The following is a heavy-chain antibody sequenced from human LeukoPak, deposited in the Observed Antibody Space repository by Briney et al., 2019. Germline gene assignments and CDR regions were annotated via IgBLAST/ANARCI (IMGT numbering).Heavy chain of an antibody. CDR3: ARVGLSTTNDY. Sequence: SETLSLTCTVSGYSISSGYYWGWIRQPPGKGLEWIGSIYHSGSTYYNPSLKSRVTISVDTSKNQFSLKLSSVTAADTAMYYCARVGLSTTNDYWGQGTLVTVSS. CDR1: GYSISSGYY. V-gene: IGHV4-38-2*02. CDR2: IYHSGST. J-gene: IGHJ4*02. D-gene: IGHD1/OR15-1a*01.